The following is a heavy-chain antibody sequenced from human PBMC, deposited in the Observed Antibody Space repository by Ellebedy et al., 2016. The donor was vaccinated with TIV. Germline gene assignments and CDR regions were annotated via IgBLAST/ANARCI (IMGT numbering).Heavy chain of an antibody. J-gene: IGHJ4*02. D-gene: IGHD5-12*01. Sequence: SETLSLTCTVSGGSISSGYYWGWIRQPPGKGLEWIGNMYQSGTTHYNPSLKSRVNISVDTSKNQFSLKLSSVTAADTAVYYCARISGYGSGDYWGQGTLVTVSS. CDR1: GGSISSGYY. V-gene: IGHV4-38-2*02. CDR3: ARISGYGSGDY. CDR2: MYQSGTT.